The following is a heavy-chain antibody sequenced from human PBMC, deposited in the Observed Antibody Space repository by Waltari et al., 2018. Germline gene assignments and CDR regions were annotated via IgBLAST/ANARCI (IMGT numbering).Heavy chain of an antibody. CDR2: IYHSGST. CDR3: AGALTSDFWSGYYTY. D-gene: IGHD3-3*01. Sequence: QVQLQESGPGLVKPSETLSLTCAVSGSSISSGYYWGWIRPPPGKGLEWIGSIYHSGSTYYNPSLKSRVTISVDTSKNQFSLKLSSVTAADTAVYYCAGALTSDFWSGYYTYWGQGTLVTVSS. V-gene: IGHV4-38-2*01. CDR1: GSSISSGYY. J-gene: IGHJ4*02.